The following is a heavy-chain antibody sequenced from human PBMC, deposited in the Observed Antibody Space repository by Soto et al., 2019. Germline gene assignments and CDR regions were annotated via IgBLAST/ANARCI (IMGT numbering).Heavy chain of an antibody. CDR1: GYTFTSYG. D-gene: IGHD1-1*01. CDR2: ISAHNGNQ. J-gene: IGHJ4*02. Sequence: QVHLVQSGAEVKKPGASVKVSCKASGYTFTSYGITWVRQAPGQGLEWMGWISAHNGNQDYAQKLQGRVIVTRDTSTSTAYMELRSLRSDDTAVYYCARGRYGDYWGQGALVTVSS. V-gene: IGHV1-18*01. CDR3: ARGRYGDY.